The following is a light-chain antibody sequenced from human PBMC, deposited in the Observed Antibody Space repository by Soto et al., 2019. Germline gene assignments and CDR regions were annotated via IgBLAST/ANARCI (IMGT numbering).Light chain of an antibody. CDR3: QQYKSWPAIT. J-gene: IGKJ5*01. CDR1: QSVSSTY. CDR2: GAS. Sequence: EAVLTQSAGKRALSRGEGATVSCRTSQSVSSTYLAWYQQKRGQAPRLLIYGASSRATGIPARFSGSGSGTEFTLTISSLQSEDFAVYYCQQYKSWPAITVGQGTLLEIK. V-gene: IGKV3-20*01.